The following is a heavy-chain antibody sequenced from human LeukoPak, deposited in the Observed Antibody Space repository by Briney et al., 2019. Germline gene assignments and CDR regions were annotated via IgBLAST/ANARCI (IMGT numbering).Heavy chain of an antibody. CDR2: IYPGGSDT. J-gene: IGHJ4*02. CDR3: ARRGYSYATPTGMDY. D-gene: IGHD5-18*01. V-gene: IGHV5-51*01. CDR1: GYSFTCYW. Sequence: GEALKISCKGSGYSFTCYWIGWVRPMPGKGLELMGIIYPGGSDTRYRPSFQGQVTISADKSISTAYLEWSSLKASDTAMYYCARRGYSYATPTGMDYWGQGTLVTVSS.